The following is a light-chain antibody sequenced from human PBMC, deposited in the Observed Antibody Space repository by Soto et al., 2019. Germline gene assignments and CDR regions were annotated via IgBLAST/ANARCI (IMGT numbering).Light chain of an antibody. CDR2: IAS. V-gene: IGKV1-13*02. J-gene: IGKJ5*01. Sequence: AIQLTQSPSSLSASVGDTVTITCRASQGITAALAWYQQKPGKAPKLLIPIASSLETGVPSRFSGSGSGTDFTLTITILLPEDFATYYCQQFNSYPITCGQGTRLEIK. CDR1: QGITAA. CDR3: QQFNSYPIT.